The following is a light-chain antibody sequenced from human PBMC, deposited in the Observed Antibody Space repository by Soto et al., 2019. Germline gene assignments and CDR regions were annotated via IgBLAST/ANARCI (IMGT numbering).Light chain of an antibody. J-gene: IGKJ4*01. CDR3: QQTESYPST. CDR1: QDISSF. Sequence: QFTHAQSSLSASVSHRVTITCMASQDISSFLAWYQQKPGKAPKRLIFAASTLQSGVPSRFSGSGSGTDFTLTISSLQPEDFATYYCQQTESYPSTVGGGTKVDTK. CDR2: AAS. V-gene: IGKV1-9*01.